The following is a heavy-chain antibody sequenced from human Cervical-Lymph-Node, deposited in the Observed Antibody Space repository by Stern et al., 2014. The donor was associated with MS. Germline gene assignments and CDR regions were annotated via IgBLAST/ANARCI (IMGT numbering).Heavy chain of an antibody. J-gene: IGHJ3*02. Sequence: VQLVQSGAEVKKPGASVKVSCKASGYTFTSYSMHWVRQAPGQSLEWMGWINAGTGKMKYSQKFQGRVTITRDTSASTAYMELSSLRSEDTAVYYCARYSGDYQDAFDIWGQGTMVTVSS. CDR3: ARYSGDYQDAFDI. CDR1: GYTFTSYS. D-gene: IGHD1-26*01. V-gene: IGHV1-3*01. CDR2: INAGTGKM.